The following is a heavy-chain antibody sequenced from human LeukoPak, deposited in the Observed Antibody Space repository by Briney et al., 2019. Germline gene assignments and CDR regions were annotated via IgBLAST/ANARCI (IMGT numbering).Heavy chain of an antibody. V-gene: IGHV3-23*01. CDR3: AKRETGTKNFDY. J-gene: IGHJ4*02. CDR1: GFTFSSSA. CDR2: ISTTGGST. D-gene: IGHD5-24*01. Sequence: GGSLRLSCAASGFTFSSSAMYWVRQAPGKGLEWVSSISTTGGSTYYADSVKGRFTISRDNSKNTLYLQTNSLRAEDTAMYYCAKRETGTKNFDYWGQGTLVTVSS.